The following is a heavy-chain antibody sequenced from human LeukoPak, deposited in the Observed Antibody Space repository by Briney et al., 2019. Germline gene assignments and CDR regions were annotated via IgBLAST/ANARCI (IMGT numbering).Heavy chain of an antibody. D-gene: IGHD3-3*01. CDR3: ARSAPYYDFGSGPFDY. V-gene: IGHV4-34*01. CDR1: GGSFSGYY. Sequence: SETLSLTCAVYGGSFSGYYWSWIRQPPGKGLEWIGEINHSGSTNYNPSLKSRVTISVDTSKNQFSLKLSSVTAADTAVYYCARSAPYYDFGSGPFDYWGQGTLVTVSS. CDR2: INHSGST. J-gene: IGHJ4*02.